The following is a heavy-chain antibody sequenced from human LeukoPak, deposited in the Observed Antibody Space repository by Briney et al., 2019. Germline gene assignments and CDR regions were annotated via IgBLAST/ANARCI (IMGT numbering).Heavy chain of an antibody. V-gene: IGHV4-4*07. CDR1: GGSISSYY. D-gene: IGHD3-22*01. CDR2: IYTSGST. J-gene: IGHJ4*02. CDR3: ARLDYYDSSGYYPFFDY. Sequence: SETLSLTCTVSGGSISSYYWSWIRQPAGKGLEWIGRIYTSGSTNYNPSLKSRVTMSVDTSKNQFSLKLSSVTAADTAVYYCARLDYYDSSGYYPFFDYWGQGTLVTVSS.